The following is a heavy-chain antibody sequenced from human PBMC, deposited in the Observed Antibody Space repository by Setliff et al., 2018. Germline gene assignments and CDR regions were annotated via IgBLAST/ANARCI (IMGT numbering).Heavy chain of an antibody. Sequence: PGESLKISCKGSGYSFTSYWIGWVRQMPGKGLEWMGIIYPGDSDTRYSQSFQGQVTISADKSISTAYLQWSSLKASDTAMYYCARSRSNFWSGYFNWFDPWGQGTLVTVSS. J-gene: IGHJ5*02. CDR3: ARSRSNFWSGYFNWFDP. D-gene: IGHD3-3*01. V-gene: IGHV5-51*01. CDR1: GYSFTSYW. CDR2: IYPGDSDT.